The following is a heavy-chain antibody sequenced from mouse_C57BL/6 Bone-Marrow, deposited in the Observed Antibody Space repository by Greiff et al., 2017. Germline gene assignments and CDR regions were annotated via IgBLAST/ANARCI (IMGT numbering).Heavy chain of an antibody. D-gene: IGHD1-1*01. CDR1: GYAFTNYL. V-gene: IGHV1-54*01. CDR2: INPGSGGT. Sequence: VQLQESGAELVRPGTSVKVSCTASGYAFTNYLIEWVKQRPGQGLEWIGVINPGSGGTNYNEKFKGKATLTADKSSSTAYMQLSSLTSEDSAVYFCARSRGLRGWFAYWGQGTLVTVSA. CDR3: ARSRGLRGWFAY. J-gene: IGHJ3*01.